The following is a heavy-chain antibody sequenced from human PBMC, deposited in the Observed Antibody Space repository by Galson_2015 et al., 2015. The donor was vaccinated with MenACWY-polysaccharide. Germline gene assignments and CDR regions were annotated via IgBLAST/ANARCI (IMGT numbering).Heavy chain of an antibody. D-gene: IGHD5-12*01. CDR3: TGRGYSGYDWGY. CDR2: TYLRSRWYY. J-gene: IGHJ4*02. Sequence: CAISGDSVASKSATWDWIRQSPSRGLEWLGRTYLRSRWYYDYAESVKSRISINPDTSKNQFSLQLNSVTPEDTAVYYCTGRGYSGYDWGYWGQGILVTVSS. CDR1: GDSVASKSAT. V-gene: IGHV6-1*01.